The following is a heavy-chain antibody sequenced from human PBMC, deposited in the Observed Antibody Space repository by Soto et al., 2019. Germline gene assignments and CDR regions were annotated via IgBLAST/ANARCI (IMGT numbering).Heavy chain of an antibody. CDR1: GFTFSDYY. Sequence: GGSLRLSCAASGFTFSDYYMSWIRQAPGKGLEWVSYISSSSSYTNYADSVKGRFTISRDNAKNSLYLQMNSPRAEDTAVYYCARRSDYYDSSGAIDYWGQGTLVTVSS. D-gene: IGHD3-22*01. J-gene: IGHJ4*02. V-gene: IGHV3-11*06. CDR3: ARRSDYYDSSGAIDY. CDR2: ISSSSSYT.